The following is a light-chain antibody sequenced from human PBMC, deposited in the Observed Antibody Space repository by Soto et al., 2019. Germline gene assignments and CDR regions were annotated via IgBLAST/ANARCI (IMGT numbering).Light chain of an antibody. Sequence: DIPMTQSPSTLSASVGDRVTITCRASESISSWLAWYQQKPGKAPRFLIYAASRLGSGVPSRFSGSGSGTEFTLTISSLQPDELATYCCQQYYSYSKTFGQGPKVDIK. V-gene: IGKV1-5*01. CDR3: QQYYSYSKT. CDR1: ESISSW. J-gene: IGKJ1*01. CDR2: AAS.